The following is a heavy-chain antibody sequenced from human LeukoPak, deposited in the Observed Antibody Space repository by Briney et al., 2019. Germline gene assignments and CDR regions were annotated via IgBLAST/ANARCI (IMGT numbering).Heavy chain of an antibody. D-gene: IGHD2-2*03. Sequence: GGSLRLSCAASGFTFSDYCMTWLRQAPGKGLEWLSYISNSGSTVFYADSVKGRFTVSRDNAKRSLYLQIESLRAEDTAVYYCAKAPGYCSSTSCSVDYWGQGTLVTVSS. CDR1: GFTFSDYC. CDR2: ISNSGSTV. J-gene: IGHJ4*02. CDR3: AKAPGYCSSTSCSVDY. V-gene: IGHV3-11*04.